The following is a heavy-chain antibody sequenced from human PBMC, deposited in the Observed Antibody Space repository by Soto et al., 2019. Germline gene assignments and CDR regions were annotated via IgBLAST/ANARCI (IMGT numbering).Heavy chain of an antibody. CDR3: ARSQDSSGYWNNCFDP. Sequence: SVKVSCKASGGTFSTYTMTWVRQAPGQGLEWMGGIIPLFGTANYAQKFQGRVTITADESTSTVYMELSGLRSEDTAVYYCARSQDSSGYWNNCFDPWGQGTLVTVSS. CDR1: GGTFSTYT. J-gene: IGHJ5*02. D-gene: IGHD3-22*01. CDR2: IIPLFGTA. V-gene: IGHV1-69*13.